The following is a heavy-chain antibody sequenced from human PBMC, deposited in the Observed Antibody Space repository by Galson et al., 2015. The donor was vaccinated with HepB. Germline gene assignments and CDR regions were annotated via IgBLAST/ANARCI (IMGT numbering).Heavy chain of an antibody. J-gene: IGHJ4*02. CDR3: ARDYGYCSGGSCYSPYAFDY. CDR1: GFTFSSYW. V-gene: IGHV3-74*01. D-gene: IGHD2-15*01. Sequence: SLRLSCAASGFTFSSYWMHWVRQAPGKGLVWVSRINSDGSSTSYADSVKGRFTISRDNAKNTLYLQMNSLRAEDTAVYYCARDYGYCSGGSCYSPYAFDYWGQGTLVTVSS. CDR2: INSDGSST.